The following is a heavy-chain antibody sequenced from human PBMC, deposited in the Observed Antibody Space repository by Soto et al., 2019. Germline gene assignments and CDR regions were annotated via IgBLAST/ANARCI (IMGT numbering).Heavy chain of an antibody. CDR2: IYDNGGA. Sequence: QVQLQESGPGLVKPSQTLSLTCTVSGDSISSGGYYWSWIRQHPGKGLEWTGYIYDNGGAYYSPSLRGRVVISLDRSENQFSLRLSSVTAADTAVYYCSSVKSGTTRRAFDSWGQETLVTVSS. CDR1: GDSISSGGYY. CDR3: SSVKSGTTRRAFDS. V-gene: IGHV4-31*03. J-gene: IGHJ4*02. D-gene: IGHD1-7*01.